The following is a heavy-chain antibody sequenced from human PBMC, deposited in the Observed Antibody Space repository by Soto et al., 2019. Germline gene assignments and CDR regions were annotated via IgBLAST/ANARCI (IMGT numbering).Heavy chain of an antibody. D-gene: IGHD5-12*01. V-gene: IGHV4-59*01. Sequence: SETLSLTCTVSGGSISSYYWSWIRQPPGKGLEWIGYIYYSGSTNYNPSLKSRVTISVDTSKNQFSLKLSSVTAADTAVYYCAGSGYDIDYFDYWGQGTLVTVSS. J-gene: IGHJ4*02. CDR3: AGSGYDIDYFDY. CDR2: IYYSGST. CDR1: GGSISSYY.